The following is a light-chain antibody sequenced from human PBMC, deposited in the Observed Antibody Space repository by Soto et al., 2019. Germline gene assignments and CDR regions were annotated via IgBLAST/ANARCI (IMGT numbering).Light chain of an antibody. CDR3: QQYDNLPPFT. CDR1: QDISNY. Sequence: DIQMTQSPSSLSASVGDRVTITCQASQDISNYLNWYQQKPGKAPKLLIYDASNLETGVPSRFSGSGSGTEFTFTISSLQHEDIATYYCQQYDNLPPFTFGPGTKVDIK. V-gene: IGKV1-33*01. CDR2: DAS. J-gene: IGKJ3*01.